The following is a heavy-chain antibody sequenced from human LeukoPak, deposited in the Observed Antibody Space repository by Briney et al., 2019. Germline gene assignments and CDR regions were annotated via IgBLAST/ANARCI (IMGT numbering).Heavy chain of an antibody. Sequence: ASVKVSFTGSGYSLTSHGISWVRQAPGQGLGRMGWINGYKDDTNYAHNFKGRVNITTDTSTSTAYMEMGRLRSDDTAVYYCARATRWNYAFDIWGKGTIVTVS. V-gene: IGHV1-18*01. CDR2: INGYKDDT. CDR3: ARATRWNYAFDI. D-gene: IGHD1-7*01. J-gene: IGHJ3*02. CDR1: GYSLTSHG.